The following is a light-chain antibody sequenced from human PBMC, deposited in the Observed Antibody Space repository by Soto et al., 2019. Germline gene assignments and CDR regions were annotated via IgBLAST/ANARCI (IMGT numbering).Light chain of an antibody. V-gene: IGLV2-14*01. J-gene: IGLJ1*01. CDR2: DVT. CDR3: SSYTSSSTPYV. CDR1: SSDVGGYNY. Sequence: QSALTQPASVSGSPGQSITISCTGTSSDVGGYNYVSWYQQHPVKAPKLMIYDVTNRPSGVSDRFSGSKSGNTASLTISGVQAEYEYDYYCSSYTSSSTPYVFGTGTKLTV.